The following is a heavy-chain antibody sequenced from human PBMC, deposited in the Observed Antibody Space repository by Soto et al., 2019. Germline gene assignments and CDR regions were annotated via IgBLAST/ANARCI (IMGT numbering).Heavy chain of an antibody. V-gene: IGHV3-23*01. D-gene: IGHD3-16*02. CDR1: GFTFSSYA. Sequence: EVQLLESGGGLVQPGGSLRLSCAASGFTFSSYAMSWVRQAPGKGLEWVSAISGSGGSTYYADPVKGRFTISRDNSKNTLYLQMNSLRAEDTAVYYCAKEVMITFGGVIAADYWGQGTLVTVSS. J-gene: IGHJ4*02. CDR3: AKEVMITFGGVIAADY. CDR2: ISGSGGST.